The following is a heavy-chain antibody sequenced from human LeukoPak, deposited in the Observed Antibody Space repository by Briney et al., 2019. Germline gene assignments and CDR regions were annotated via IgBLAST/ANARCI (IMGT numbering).Heavy chain of an antibody. D-gene: IGHD6-13*01. J-gene: IGHJ1*01. CDR2: ISSSGSTI. Sequence: GGSLRLSCAASGFTFSDSYMTWVRQAPGKGLEWVSYISSSGSTIYYADSVKGRHTVSRDNAKNSLYLQMNSLRAEDTAVYYCATHQLSIAAAGTPYFQHWGQGTLVTVSS. CDR1: GFTFSDSY. V-gene: IGHV3-11*01. CDR3: ATHQLSIAAAGTPYFQH.